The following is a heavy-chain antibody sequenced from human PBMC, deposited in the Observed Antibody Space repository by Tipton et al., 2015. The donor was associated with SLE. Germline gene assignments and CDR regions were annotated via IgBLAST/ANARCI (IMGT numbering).Heavy chain of an antibody. Sequence: TLSLTCTVSGDSVSSGTSYWTWIRQSPVKGLELIGYIYNSGSTNYNPSLKSRVTMSVDTSKNQFSLRLRSVTAADTAVYYCGRLGGATVNYWGQGTLVTVSS. J-gene: IGHJ4*02. CDR3: GRLGGATVNY. V-gene: IGHV4-61*01. CDR1: GDSVSSGTSY. D-gene: IGHD5-12*01. CDR2: IYNSGST.